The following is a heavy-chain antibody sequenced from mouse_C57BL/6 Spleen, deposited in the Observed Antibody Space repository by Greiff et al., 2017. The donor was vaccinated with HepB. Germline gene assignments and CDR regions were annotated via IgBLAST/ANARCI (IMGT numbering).Heavy chain of an antibody. V-gene: IGHV5-17*01. CDR2: ISSGSSTI. CDR3: ARIYYGSSYSWYFDV. CDR1: GFTFSDYG. J-gene: IGHJ1*03. Sequence: EVNLVESGGGLVKPGGSLKLSCAASGFTFSDYGMHWVRQAPEKGLEWVAYISSGSSTIYYADTVKGRFTISRDNAKNTLFLQMTSLRSEDTAMYYCARIYYGSSYSWYFDVWGTGTTVTVSS. D-gene: IGHD1-1*01.